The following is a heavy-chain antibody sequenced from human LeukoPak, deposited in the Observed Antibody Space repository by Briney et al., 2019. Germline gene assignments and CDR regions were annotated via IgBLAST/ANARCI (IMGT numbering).Heavy chain of an antibody. Sequence: PGGSLRLSWAASGCTFSSYAMHWVRQAPGKGLEWVAVISYDGSNKYYADSLKGRFTISRANSKKPLYLQMNRLSAEDTAVYYCARDREWLPQGPFDYWGQGTLVTVSS. CDR1: GCTFSSYA. V-gene: IGHV3-30-3*01. D-gene: IGHD6-19*01. CDR2: ISYDGSNK. J-gene: IGHJ4*02. CDR3: ARDREWLPQGPFDY.